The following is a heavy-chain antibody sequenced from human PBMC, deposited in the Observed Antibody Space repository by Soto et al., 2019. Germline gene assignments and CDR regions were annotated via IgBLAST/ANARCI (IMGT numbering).Heavy chain of an antibody. Sequence: SVKVSCKASGGTFSSYTISWVRQAPGQGLEWLGRIIPILGIANYAQKFQGRVTITADKSTSTAYMELSSLRSEDTAVYYCARARCSSTSCQYPQYNWFDPWGQGTLVTVSS. V-gene: IGHV1-69*02. J-gene: IGHJ5*02. D-gene: IGHD2-2*01. CDR3: ARARCSSTSCQYPQYNWFDP. CDR1: GGTFSSYT. CDR2: IIPILGIA.